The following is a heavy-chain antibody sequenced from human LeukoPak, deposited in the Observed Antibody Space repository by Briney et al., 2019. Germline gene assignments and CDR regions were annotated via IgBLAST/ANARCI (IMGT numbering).Heavy chain of an antibody. Sequence: GGSLRLSCVASGFTFTSYAMSWIRQAPGKGLEWVSAISGGGENTYYADSVKGRFTISRDNSKNTLYLQMNSLRAEDTATYYCAKPRAMTTGVGRYFDLWGRGTLVTVSS. V-gene: IGHV3-23*01. CDR3: AKPRAMTTGVGRYFDL. CDR1: GFTFTSYA. CDR2: ISGGGENT. D-gene: IGHD1-1*01. J-gene: IGHJ2*01.